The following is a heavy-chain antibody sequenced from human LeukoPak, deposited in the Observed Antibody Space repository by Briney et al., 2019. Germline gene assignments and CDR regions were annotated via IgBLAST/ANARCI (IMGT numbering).Heavy chain of an antibody. CDR1: GYTFTGYY. CDR2: INPYSGGT. J-gene: IGHJ4*02. Sequence: ASVKVSCKASGYTFTGYYMHWVRQAPGQGLEWMGRINPYSGGTNYAQKFQGRVTMTRDTSISTAYMELSRLRSDDTAVYYCARAYSSGLRPPGDYWGQGTLVTVSS. D-gene: IGHD6-19*01. CDR3: ARAYSSGLRPPGDY. V-gene: IGHV1-2*06.